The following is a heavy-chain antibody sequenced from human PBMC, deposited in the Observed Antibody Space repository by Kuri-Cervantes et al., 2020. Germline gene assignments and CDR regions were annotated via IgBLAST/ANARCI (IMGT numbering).Heavy chain of an antibody. CDR3: AGGPGVYSSSWYGRYYYMDV. V-gene: IGHV3-30*02. J-gene: IGHJ6*03. CDR2: IRNGGSNK. D-gene: IGHD6-13*01. CDR1: GFTFSDYG. Sequence: GESLKISCVASGFTFSDYGMHWVRQAPGKGLEWVAFIRNGGSNKYYADSVKGRFTISRDNSKNTLYLQMNSLRGEDTAVYYCAGGPGVYSSSWYGRYYYMDVWGKGTTVTVSS.